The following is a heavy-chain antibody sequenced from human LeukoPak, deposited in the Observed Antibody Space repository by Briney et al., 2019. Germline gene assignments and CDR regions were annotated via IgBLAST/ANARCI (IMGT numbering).Heavy chain of an antibody. CDR2: ISGSGGST. CDR1: GFSFRSYA. V-gene: IGHV3-23*01. Sequence: GGSLRLSCAASGFSFRSYAMSWVRQAPGRGLEWVSGISGSGGSTYYADSVKGRFTISRDHSKNTLYLQMNSLRAEDTAVYYCAKVDLGLDYCGQRTLVTVSS. CDR3: AKVDLGLDY. D-gene: IGHD3-10*01. J-gene: IGHJ4*02.